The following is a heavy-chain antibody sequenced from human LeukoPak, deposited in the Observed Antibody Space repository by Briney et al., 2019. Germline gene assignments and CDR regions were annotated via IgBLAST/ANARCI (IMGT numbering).Heavy chain of an antibody. J-gene: IGHJ4*02. CDR1: GGTFISYA. CDR2: IIPIFGTA. CDR3: ASRGSSEYYYDSSGYYGAS. Sequence: ASVKVSCKASGGTFISYAISWVRQAPGQGLEWMGGIIPIFGTANYAQKFQGRVTITADESRSTAYMELSSLRSEDTAVYYCASRGSSEYYYDSSGYYGASWGQGTLVTVSS. D-gene: IGHD3-22*01. V-gene: IGHV1-69*13.